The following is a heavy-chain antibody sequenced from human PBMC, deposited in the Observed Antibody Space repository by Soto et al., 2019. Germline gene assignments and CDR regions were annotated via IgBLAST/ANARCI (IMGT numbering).Heavy chain of an antibody. V-gene: IGHV4-30-2*01. CDR1: GGSISSGGYS. Sequence: QLQLQESGSGLVKPSQTLSLTCAVSGGSISSGGYSWSWIRQPPGKGLEWIGYIYHSGSTYYNPSLNSRGTISVDRSKNQFALKLSSVTAADTAVYYCARGGFGETYFDYWGQGTLVTVSS. CDR2: IYHSGST. J-gene: IGHJ4*02. D-gene: IGHD3-10*01. CDR3: ARGGFGETYFDY.